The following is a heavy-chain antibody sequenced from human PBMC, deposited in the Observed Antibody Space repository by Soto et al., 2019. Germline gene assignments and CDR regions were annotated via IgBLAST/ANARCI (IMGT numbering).Heavy chain of an antibody. J-gene: IGHJ3*02. V-gene: IGHV3-21*01. Sequence: EVQLVESGGGLVKPGGSLRLSCAASGFIFSSYSMNWVRQAPRKGLEWVSSISTSSSYIYYADSVKGRFTISRDNAENSVYLQMNSLRAAVTAIYYCARKNWDDAFDIWGQGTMVTVSS. CDR2: ISTSSSYI. CDR3: ARKNWDDAFDI. D-gene: IGHD7-27*01. CDR1: GFIFSSYS.